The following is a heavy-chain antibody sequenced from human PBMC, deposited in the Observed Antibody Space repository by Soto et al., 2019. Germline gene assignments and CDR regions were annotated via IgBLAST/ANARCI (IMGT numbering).Heavy chain of an antibody. CDR1: GFTFSTYS. J-gene: IGHJ6*02. CDR2: ISSSSRYI. D-gene: IGHD3-22*01. Sequence: GGSLRLSCAASGFTFSTYSMNWVRQAPGKGLEWVSSISSSSRYIYYADSVKGRFTISRDNAKNSLYLQMNSLRAEDTAVYYCSRYDSSGYYWPYYYYGMDVWGQGTTVTVS. V-gene: IGHV3-21*01. CDR3: SRYDSSGYYWPYYYYGMDV.